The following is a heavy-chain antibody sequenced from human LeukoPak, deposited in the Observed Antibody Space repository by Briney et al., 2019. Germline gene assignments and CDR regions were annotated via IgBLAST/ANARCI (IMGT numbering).Heavy chain of an antibody. V-gene: IGHV6-1*01. J-gene: IGHJ4*02. D-gene: IGHD1-26*01. CDR1: GDSVSSNSAA. CDR3: ARGVGGSYYVSTDFDY. CDR2: TYYRSKWYN. Sequence: SQTLSLTCAISGDSVSSNSAAWNWIRQSPSRGLEWLGRTYYRSKWYNDYAVSVKSRITINPDTSKNQFSLQLNSVTPEDTAVYYCARGVGGSYYVSTDFDYWGQGTLVTVSS.